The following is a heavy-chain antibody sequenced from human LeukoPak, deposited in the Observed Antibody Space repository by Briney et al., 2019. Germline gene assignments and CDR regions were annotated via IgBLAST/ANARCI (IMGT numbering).Heavy chain of an antibody. V-gene: IGHV4-39*01. CDR2: THYGGST. D-gene: IGHD6-19*01. CDR1: SGSISSRNYY. Sequence: SETLSLTCTVSSGSISSRNYYWGWIRQPPGKGLEWIGSTHYGGSTYYNPSLKSPVTISVDTSKNQFSLRLSSVTAADTAVYYCARRSGWMEYYYYGMDVWGQGTTVTV. J-gene: IGHJ6*02. CDR3: ARRSGWMEYYYYGMDV.